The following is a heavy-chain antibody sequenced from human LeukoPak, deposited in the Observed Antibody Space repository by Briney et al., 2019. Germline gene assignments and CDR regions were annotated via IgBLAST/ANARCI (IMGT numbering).Heavy chain of an antibody. Sequence: GRSLRLSCAASGFTFSSYAMSWVRQAPGKGLEWVSAISGSGGSTYYADSVKGRFTISRDNSKNTLYLQMNSLRAEDTAVYYCAKDGERSSSALFGYWGQGTLVTVSS. CDR1: GFTFSSYA. CDR3: AKDGERSSSALFGY. CDR2: ISGSGGST. V-gene: IGHV3-23*01. D-gene: IGHD6-13*01. J-gene: IGHJ4*02.